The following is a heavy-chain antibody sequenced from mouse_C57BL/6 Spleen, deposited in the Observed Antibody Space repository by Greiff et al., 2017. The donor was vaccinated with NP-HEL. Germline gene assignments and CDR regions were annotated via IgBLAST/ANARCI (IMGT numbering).Heavy chain of an antibody. CDR1: GYTFTDYE. CDR2: IDPETGGT. J-gene: IGHJ2*01. D-gene: IGHD3-2*02. Sequence: VQLQQSGAELVRPGASVTLSCKASGYTFTDYEMHWVKQTPVHGLEWIGAIDPETGGTAYNHKFKGKAILTADKFSSPAYMELRSLTSEDSAVYYCTKTAQAGDYWGQGTTLTVSS. CDR3: TKTAQAGDY. V-gene: IGHV1-15*01.